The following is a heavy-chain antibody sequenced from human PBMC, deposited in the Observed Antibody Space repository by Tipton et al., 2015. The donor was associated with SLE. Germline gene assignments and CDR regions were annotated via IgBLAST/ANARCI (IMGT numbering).Heavy chain of an antibody. CDR2: TWYDGSKK. CDR3: ARDLLIRYSSSLDY. CDR1: GFTFGDFA. J-gene: IGHJ4*02. D-gene: IGHD6-6*01. V-gene: IGHV3-30*04. Sequence: SLRLSCAASGFTFGDFAMHWVRQAPGKGLEWVAATWYDGSKKYYADSVKGRFTISRDNSKNTLYLQMNSLRAEDTAVYYCARDLLIRYSSSLDYWGQGTLVTVSS.